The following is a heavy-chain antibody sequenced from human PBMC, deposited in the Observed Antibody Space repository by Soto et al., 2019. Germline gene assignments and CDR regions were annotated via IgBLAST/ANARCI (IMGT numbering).Heavy chain of an antibody. J-gene: IGHJ4*02. CDR2: IISNTDGGTT. Sequence: GGSLRLSCAASGFTFNNASMSWVRQAPGKGLEWVGRIISNTDGGTTDYAAPVKGRFTISRDDSKNTLYLQMNSLKTEDTAIYYCTTDSVEWGQGTPVTVSS. V-gene: IGHV3-15*01. D-gene: IGHD4-17*01. CDR3: TTDSVE. CDR1: GFTFNNAS.